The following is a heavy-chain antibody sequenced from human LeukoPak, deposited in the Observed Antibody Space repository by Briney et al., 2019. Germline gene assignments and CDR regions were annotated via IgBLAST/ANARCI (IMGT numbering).Heavy chain of an antibody. V-gene: IGHV3-23*01. D-gene: IGHD1-26*01. CDR2: ISGSGGST. CDR1: GFTFSSYA. J-gene: IGHJ3*02. Sequence: TGGSLRLSCAASGFTFSSYAMSWVRQAPGKGLEWVSAISGSGGSTYYADSVKGRFTISRDNSKNTLYLQMNSLRAEDTAVYYCAKDLVGEIDAFDIWGQGTMVTVSS. CDR3: AKDLVGEIDAFDI.